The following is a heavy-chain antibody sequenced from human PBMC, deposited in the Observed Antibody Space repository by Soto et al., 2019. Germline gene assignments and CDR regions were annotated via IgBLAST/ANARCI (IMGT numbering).Heavy chain of an antibody. J-gene: IGHJ4*02. Sequence: QVQLVDSGGGVVQPGRSLRLSCAASGFTFSSYGMHWVRQAPGKGLEWVAVISYDGSNKYYADSVKGRFTISRDNAKNTLYLQMNSLRAEDTAVYYCAKERYGDYAWVGCGQGTLVTVSS. V-gene: IGHV3-30*18. CDR1: GFTFSSYG. D-gene: IGHD4-17*01. CDR2: ISYDGSNK. CDR3: AKERYGDYAWVG.